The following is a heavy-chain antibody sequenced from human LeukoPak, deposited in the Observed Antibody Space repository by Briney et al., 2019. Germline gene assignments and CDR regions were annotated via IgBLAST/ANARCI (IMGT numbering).Heavy chain of an antibody. V-gene: IGHV4-34*01. Sequence: PSETLSLTCSVSGGSVSNYYWSWIRQPPGKGLEWIGEINRRGSTNYNPSLKSRVTISVDTSKNQLSLKLSSVTAADTAVHYCARTYEFERSGYRVPYFDYWGQGTLVTVSS. CDR3: ARTYEFERSGYRVPYFDY. CDR1: GGSVSNYY. J-gene: IGHJ4*02. D-gene: IGHD3-22*01. CDR2: INRRGST.